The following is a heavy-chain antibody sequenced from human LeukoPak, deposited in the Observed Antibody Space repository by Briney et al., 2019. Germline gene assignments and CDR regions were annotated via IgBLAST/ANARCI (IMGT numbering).Heavy chain of an antibody. CDR3: VREARGYHYTYFDY. Sequence: GSLRLSCTASGLTLGGHDMHWVRQTTGDGLEWVAAVSAGHHAFYAGSVRGRFTVSREDAKNSLFLQMNSPRAGDTAIYYCVREARGYHYTYFDYWGQGSLVTVSS. CDR1: GLTLGGHD. J-gene: IGHJ4*02. CDR2: VSAGHHA. V-gene: IGHV3-13*01. D-gene: IGHD5-18*01.